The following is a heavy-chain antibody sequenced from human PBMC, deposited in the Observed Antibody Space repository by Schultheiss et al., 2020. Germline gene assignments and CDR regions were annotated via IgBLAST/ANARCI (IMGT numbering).Heavy chain of an antibody. CDR2: IYTSGST. V-gene: IGHV4-61*02. D-gene: IGHD1-20*01. CDR3: ARVNNWNRRGLAWFDP. Sequence: SETLSLTCTVSGGSMSSGSYYWSWIRQPAGKGLEWIGRIYTSGSTNYNPSLRSRVTISVDTSKNQFSLKLSSVTAADTAVYYCARVNNWNRRGLAWFDPWGQGTLVTVSS. CDR1: GGSMSSGSYY. J-gene: IGHJ5*02.